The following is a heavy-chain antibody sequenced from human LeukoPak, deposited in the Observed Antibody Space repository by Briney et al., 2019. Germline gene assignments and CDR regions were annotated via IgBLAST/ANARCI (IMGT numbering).Heavy chain of an antibody. CDR1: GFTFSSYA. J-gene: IGHJ4*02. CDR3: ARGLCTSTGCYQGPFDF. D-gene: IGHD2-2*01. Sequence: GGSLRLSCAASGFTFSSYAMSWVRQAPGKGLEWVSAISGSGGSTYYADSVKGRFTISRDNSKNTLYLQMNRLRTEDTAVYYCARGLCTSTGCYQGPFDFWGQGMLVTVSS. CDR2: ISGSGGST. V-gene: IGHV3-23*01.